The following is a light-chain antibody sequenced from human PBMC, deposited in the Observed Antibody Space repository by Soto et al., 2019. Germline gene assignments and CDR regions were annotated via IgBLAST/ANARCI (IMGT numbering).Light chain of an antibody. V-gene: IGLV2-14*01. CDR2: DVS. CDR1: SSDVGGYNY. J-gene: IGLJ1*01. CDR3: SSYTSSSTPHYV. Sequence: QSALTQPASVSGSPGQSITISCTGTSSDVGGYNYVSWYQQHPGKAPKLMIYDVSNRPSGVSNRFSGSKSGNTASLTNSGLQAEDEADYYCSSYTSSSTPHYVFGTGTQLTVL.